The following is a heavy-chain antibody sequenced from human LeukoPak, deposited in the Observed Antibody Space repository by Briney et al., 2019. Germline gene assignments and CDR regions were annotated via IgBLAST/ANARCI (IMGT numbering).Heavy chain of an antibody. J-gene: IGHJ6*03. CDR2: MNXNSGNT. D-gene: IGHD4-17*01. Sequence: MNXNSGNTGYAQKFQGRVTMTRNTSISTAYMELSSLRSEDTAVYYCARYPTVVEKNYYYYYMDVWGKGTTVTVSS. V-gene: IGHV1-8*01. CDR3: ARYPTVVEKNYYYYYMDV.